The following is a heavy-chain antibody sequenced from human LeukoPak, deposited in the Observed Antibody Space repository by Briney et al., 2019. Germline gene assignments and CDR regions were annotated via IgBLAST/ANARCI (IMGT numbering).Heavy chain of an antibody. J-gene: IGHJ4*02. Sequence: SSETLSLTCIVSGGSISSSSYYWGWIRQPPGKGLEWIGSIYYSGSTYYNPSLKSRVTISVDTSKNQFSLKLSSVTAADTAVYYCARQRYCSSTSCYTFDPKYYFDYWGQGTLVTVSS. CDR2: IYYSGST. CDR1: GGSISSSSYY. CDR3: ARQRYCSSTSCYTFDPKYYFDY. V-gene: IGHV4-39*01. D-gene: IGHD2-2*02.